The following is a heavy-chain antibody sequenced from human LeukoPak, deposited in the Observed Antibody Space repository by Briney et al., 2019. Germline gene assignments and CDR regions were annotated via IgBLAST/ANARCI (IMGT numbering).Heavy chain of an antibody. CDR3: ARGLYSGSNLNFDY. J-gene: IGHJ4*02. D-gene: IGHD1-26*01. CDR2: IYYSGST. CDR1: GGSISTSNYY. Sequence: SETLSLTCTVSGGSISTSNYYWSWIRQPPGKGLESIGYIYYSGSTNYNPSLKSRGTISIDTSKNQFSLKLSSVTAADTAVYYCARGLYSGSNLNFDYWGQGTLVTASS. V-gene: IGHV4-61*01.